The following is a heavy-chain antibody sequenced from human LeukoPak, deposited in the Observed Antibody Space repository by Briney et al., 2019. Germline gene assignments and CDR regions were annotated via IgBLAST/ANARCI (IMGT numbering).Heavy chain of an antibody. Sequence: PSETLSLTCTVSGGSISDYYWSWIRQPPGKGLEWIGYIDYSGSTNYNPSLKSRVTISVDTSKNQISLKLRSVTAADTAVYYCARVSSNGRNYFDKWGQGTLVTVSS. CDR1: GGSISDYY. J-gene: IGHJ4*02. D-gene: IGHD3-16*02. CDR3: ARVSSNGRNYFDK. V-gene: IGHV4-59*01. CDR2: IDYSGST.